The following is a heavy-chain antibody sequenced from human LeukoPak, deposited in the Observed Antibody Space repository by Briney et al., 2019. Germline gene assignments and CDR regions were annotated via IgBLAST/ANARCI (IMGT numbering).Heavy chain of an antibody. Sequence: GGSLRLSCAASGFTVSNYWMTWVRQAPGKGLEWVGHINQDGSGEHDMDSVKRRFTISRDNAKNSLSLQMNSLRAEDTAVYYCVRDGGVSGYDLLDYWGRGTLVTVSS. V-gene: IGHV3-7*01. CDR1: GFTVSNYW. CDR3: VRDGGVSGYDLLDY. D-gene: IGHD5-12*01. J-gene: IGHJ4*02. CDR2: INQDGSGE.